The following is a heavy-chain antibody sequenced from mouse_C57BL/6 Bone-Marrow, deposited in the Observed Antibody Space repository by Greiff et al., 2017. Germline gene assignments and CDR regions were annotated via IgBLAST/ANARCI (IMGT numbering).Heavy chain of an antibody. CDR2: ISDGGSYT. D-gene: IGHD2-4*01. CDR1: GFTFSSYA. J-gene: IGHJ4*01. V-gene: IGHV5-4*01. CDR3: ARVYYDYEFYAMDY. Sequence: EVQRVESGGGLVKPGGSLKLSCAASGFTFSSYAMSWVRQTPEKRLEWVATISDGGSYTYYPDNVKGRFTISRDNAKNNLYLQMSHLKSEDTAMYYCARVYYDYEFYAMDYWGQGTSGTVSS.